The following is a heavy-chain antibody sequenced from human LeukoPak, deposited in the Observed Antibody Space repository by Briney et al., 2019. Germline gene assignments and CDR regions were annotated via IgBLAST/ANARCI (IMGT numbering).Heavy chain of an antibody. CDR3: ARARTYYYGSGSYYFDY. D-gene: IGHD3-10*01. V-gene: IGHV3-66*01. CDR1: GFTVSSNY. Sequence: GGSLRLSCAASGFTVSSNYMSWVRQAPGKGLEWVSVIYSGGSTYYADSVKGRFTISRDNSKNTLYLQMNSLRAEDTAVYYCARARTYYYGSGSYYFDYWGQGTLVTVSS. CDR2: IYSGGST. J-gene: IGHJ4*02.